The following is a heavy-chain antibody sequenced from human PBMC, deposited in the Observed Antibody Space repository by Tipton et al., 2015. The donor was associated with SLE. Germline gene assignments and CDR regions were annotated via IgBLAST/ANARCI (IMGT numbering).Heavy chain of an antibody. D-gene: IGHD1-26*01. V-gene: IGHV3-13*01. CDR1: GFTFSSYD. CDR3: ARDSGSFGFDY. J-gene: IGHJ4*02. CDR2: IGTAGDT. Sequence: GSLRLSCAASGFTFSSYDMHWVRQATGKGLEWVSAIGTAGDTYYPGSVKGRFTISRENAKNSLYLQMNSLRAGDTAVYYCARDSGSFGFDYWGQGTLVTVSS.